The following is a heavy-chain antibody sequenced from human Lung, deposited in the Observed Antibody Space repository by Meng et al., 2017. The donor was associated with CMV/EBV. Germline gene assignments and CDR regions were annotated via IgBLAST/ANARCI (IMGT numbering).Heavy chain of an antibody. Sequence: SGPTLVKPTETLTLTCTVSGFSLSNARMGVSWIRQPPGKALEWLAHIFSNDDKSYSTSLKSRLTISKDTSKSQVVLTMTNMDPVDTATYYCARIWGAAPYNWVDPWGQGTLVTVSS. CDR3: ARIWGAAPYNWVDP. J-gene: IGHJ5*02. CDR2: IFSNDDK. CDR1: GFSLSNARMG. V-gene: IGHV2-26*01. D-gene: IGHD3-16*01.